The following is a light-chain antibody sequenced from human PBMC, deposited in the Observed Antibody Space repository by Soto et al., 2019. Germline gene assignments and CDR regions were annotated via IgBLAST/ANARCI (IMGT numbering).Light chain of an antibody. CDR1: QSVSSY. CDR2: DAS. CDR3: QQRSNWLWT. J-gene: IGKJ1*01. V-gene: IGKV3-11*01. Sequence: DIVLTQSPATLSLSPGERATLSCRASQSVSSYLAWYQQKPGQAPRLLIYDASNRATGIPARFSGSGSGTDFTLTISSLEPEDFAVYYCQQRSNWLWTFGQGTKGDIK.